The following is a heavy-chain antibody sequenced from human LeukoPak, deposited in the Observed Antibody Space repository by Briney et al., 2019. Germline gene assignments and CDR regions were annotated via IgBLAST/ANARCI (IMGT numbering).Heavy chain of an antibody. CDR3: ARGPGPADDGGGYCFDY. Sequence: ASVKVSCKASGYTFTSYYMHWVRQAPGQGLEWMGVSNPSGGSTTSAQKFQGRVTMTRDTSTSTVYMELRSLRSEDTAVYYCARGPGPADDGGGYCFDYWGQGTLVTVSS. CDR1: GYTFTSYY. V-gene: IGHV1-46*01. J-gene: IGHJ4*02. D-gene: IGHD3-22*01. CDR2: SNPSGGST.